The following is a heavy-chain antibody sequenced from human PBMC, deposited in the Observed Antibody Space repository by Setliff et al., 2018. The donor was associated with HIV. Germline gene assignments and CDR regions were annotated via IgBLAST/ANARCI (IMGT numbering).Heavy chain of an antibody. CDR1: GGSFRGYY. J-gene: IGHJ4*02. CDR3: ARGITALPLRHFDS. Sequence: PSETLSLTCAVAGGSFRGYYWTWIRQPPGKGLEWIGEIYHSGNANYNPSLKSRVTMSIDTSKKQLSLKLASVTAADTAFYYCARGITALPLRHFDSWGQGTLVTVSS. D-gene: IGHD1-20*01. V-gene: IGHV4-34*01. CDR2: IYHSGNA.